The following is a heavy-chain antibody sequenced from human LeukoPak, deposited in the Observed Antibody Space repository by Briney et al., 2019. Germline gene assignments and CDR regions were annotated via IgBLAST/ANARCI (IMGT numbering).Heavy chain of an antibody. CDR2: INHSGST. CDR1: GGSFSGYY. CDR3: ARGFRNAYCSGGSCYRGSWFDP. Sequence: SGTLSLTCAVYGGSFSGYYWSWIRQPPGKGLEWIGEINHSGSTNYNPSLKSRVTISVDTSKNQFSLKLSSVTAADTAVYYCARGFRNAYCSGGSCYRGSWFDPWGQGTLVTVSS. J-gene: IGHJ5*02. V-gene: IGHV4-34*01. D-gene: IGHD2-15*01.